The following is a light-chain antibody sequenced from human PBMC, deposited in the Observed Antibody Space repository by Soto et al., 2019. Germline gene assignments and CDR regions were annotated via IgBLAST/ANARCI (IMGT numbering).Light chain of an antibody. CDR1: QSVSTAY. Sequence: EIVLTQSPGTLSLSPGERATLSCRASQSVSTAYLAWYQQKPGQAPRLLIYGTSSRATGIPDRFSGSGSGTDFTLTISRLEPEDFAVYYCHQSGNSPPFTFGPGTKVDI. CDR3: HQSGNSPPFT. V-gene: IGKV3-20*01. CDR2: GTS. J-gene: IGKJ3*01.